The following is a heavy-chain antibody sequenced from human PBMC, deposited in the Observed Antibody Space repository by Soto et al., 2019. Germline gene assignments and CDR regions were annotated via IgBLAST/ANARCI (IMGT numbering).Heavy chain of an antibody. V-gene: IGHV5-51*01. Sequence: PGESLKISCKGSGYSFTSYWIGWVRQMPGKGLEWMGIIYPGDSDTRYSPSFQGQVTISADKSISTAYLQWSSLKASDTAMYYCARQLSAVAGDDAFDIWGQGTMVTVSS. CDR2: IYPGDSDT. J-gene: IGHJ3*02. CDR1: GYSFTSYW. D-gene: IGHD6-19*01. CDR3: ARQLSAVAGDDAFDI.